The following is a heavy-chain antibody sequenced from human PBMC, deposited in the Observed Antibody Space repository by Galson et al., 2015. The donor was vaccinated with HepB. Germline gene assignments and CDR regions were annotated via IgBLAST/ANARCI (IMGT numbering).Heavy chain of an antibody. V-gene: IGHV7-4-1*02. Sequence: SVKVSCKASGYTFTSYAMNWVRQAPGQGLEWMGWINTNTGNPTYAQGFTGRFVFSLDTSVSTAYLQISSLKAEDTAVYYCARDYCSSTSCYGGGFGYWGQGTLVTVSS. D-gene: IGHD2-2*01. CDR3: ARDYCSSTSCYGGGFGY. CDR1: GYTFTSYA. CDR2: INTNTGNP. J-gene: IGHJ4*02.